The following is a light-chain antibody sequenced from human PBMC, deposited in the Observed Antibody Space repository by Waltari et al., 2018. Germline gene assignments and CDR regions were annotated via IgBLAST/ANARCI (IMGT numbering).Light chain of an antibody. J-gene: IGKJ4*01. Sequence: DIVMTPSPLSLSVTPGEPASISCRSSQSLLHSNGYKYLDWYLQKPGQSPQLLIYLGSNRASGVPDRFSGSGSGTDFTLKISRVEAEDVGVYYCMQALQTPLTFGGGTKVEIK. CDR2: LGS. CDR3: MQALQTPLT. CDR1: QSLLHSNGYKY. V-gene: IGKV2-28*01.